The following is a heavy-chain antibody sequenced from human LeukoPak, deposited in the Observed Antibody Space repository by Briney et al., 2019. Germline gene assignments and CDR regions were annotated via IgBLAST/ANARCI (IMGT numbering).Heavy chain of an antibody. CDR2: IRNKPNSYTT. D-gene: IGHD3-10*01. Sequence: GVSLRLFCAASGFTFSDHYMHWLRQAPGKGLEWVARIRNKPNSYTTEYAASVNGRFAISRDDSKNSLYLQMNTLRNEDTAVYYCARSSGTFPFDSWGQGTLVTVSS. CDR3: ARSSGTFPFDS. CDR1: GFTFSDHY. J-gene: IGHJ4*02. V-gene: IGHV3-72*01.